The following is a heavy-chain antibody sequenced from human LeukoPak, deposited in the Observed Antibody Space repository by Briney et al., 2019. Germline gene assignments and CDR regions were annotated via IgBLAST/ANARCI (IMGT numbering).Heavy chain of an antibody. CDR2: IYYSGRT. CDR3: ARDTGTVVDY. Sequence: SETLSLTCTVSGGSISTYYWSWIRQCPGKGLEWIGYIYYSGRTNYNPSLKSRVTTSVDTSKNQFSLKLSSVTAADTAVYYCARDTGTVVDYWGQGTLVTVSS. J-gene: IGHJ4*02. CDR1: GGSISTYY. D-gene: IGHD4-23*01. V-gene: IGHV4-59*01.